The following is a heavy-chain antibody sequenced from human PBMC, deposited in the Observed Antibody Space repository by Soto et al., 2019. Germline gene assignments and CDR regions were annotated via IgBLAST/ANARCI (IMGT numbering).Heavy chain of an antibody. Sequence: QVQLVQSGPEMKKPGASMKVSCKASGYTFSSYGVSWVRQAPGQGLEWVGWVSNFDHSSMYAEKFRGRVTMTTDRTTDTADLEMRTLTSDDTAMYYCARTTVTRCGPGTFDYWGQGTLVSVSS. D-gene: IGHD4-4*01. CDR2: VSNFDHSS. J-gene: IGHJ4*02. CDR1: GYTFSSYG. CDR3: ARTTVTRCGPGTFDY. V-gene: IGHV1-18*01.